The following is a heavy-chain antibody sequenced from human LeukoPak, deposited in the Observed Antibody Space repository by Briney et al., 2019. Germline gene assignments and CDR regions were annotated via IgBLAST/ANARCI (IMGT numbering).Heavy chain of an antibody. D-gene: IGHD3-10*01. J-gene: IGHJ4*02. CDR1: GGTFSSYA. V-gene: IGHV1-69*05. CDR2: IIPIIGTA. CDR3: ARDSLYYGSGSYHSPFDY. Sequence: SVKVPCKASGGTFSSYAISWVRQAPGQGLEWMGRIIPIIGTANYAQKFQGRVTITTDESTSTAYMELSSLRSEDTAVYYCARDSLYYGSGSYHSPFDYWGQGTLVTVSS.